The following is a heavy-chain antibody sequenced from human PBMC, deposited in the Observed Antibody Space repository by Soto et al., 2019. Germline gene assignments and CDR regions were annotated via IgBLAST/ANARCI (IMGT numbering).Heavy chain of an antibody. CDR2: ISGSGGST. CDR1: GFTFSSYA. Sequence: PGGSLRLSCAASGFTFSSYAMGWVRQAPGKGLEWVSAISGSGGSTYYADSVKGRFTISRDNSKNTLYLQMNSLRAEDTAVYYCAKVEYCTSGLCFYYYYYGMDVWGQGTTVTVSS. CDR3: AKVEYCTSGLCFYYYYYGMDV. J-gene: IGHJ6*02. D-gene: IGHD2-8*01. V-gene: IGHV3-23*01.